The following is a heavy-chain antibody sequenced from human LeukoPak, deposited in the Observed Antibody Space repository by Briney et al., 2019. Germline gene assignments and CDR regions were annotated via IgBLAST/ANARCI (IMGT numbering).Heavy chain of an antibody. CDR2: IYYSGST. CDR3: ARDGLNTMVRGKIHYYYMDV. Sequence: PSETLSPTCTVSGGSISSYYWGWIRQPPGKGLEWIGSIYYSGSTYYNPSLKSRVTISVDTSKNQFSLKLSSVTAADTAVYYCARDGLNTMVRGKIHYYYMDVWGKGTTVTISS. D-gene: IGHD3-10*01. V-gene: IGHV4-39*07. CDR1: GGSISSYY. J-gene: IGHJ6*03.